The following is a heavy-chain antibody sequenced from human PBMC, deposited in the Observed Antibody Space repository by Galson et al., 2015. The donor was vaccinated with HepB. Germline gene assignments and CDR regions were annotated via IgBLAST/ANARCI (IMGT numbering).Heavy chain of an antibody. CDR1: GGTFSSYT. Sequence: SVKVSCKASGGTFSSYTISWVRQAPGQGLEWMGRIIPILGIANYAQKFQGRVTITADKSTSTAYMELSSLRSEDTAVYYCARLLTGDLDYYGMDVWGQGTTVTVSS. CDR3: ARLLTGDLDYYGMDV. V-gene: IGHV1-69*02. CDR2: IIPILGIA. J-gene: IGHJ6*02. D-gene: IGHD7-27*01.